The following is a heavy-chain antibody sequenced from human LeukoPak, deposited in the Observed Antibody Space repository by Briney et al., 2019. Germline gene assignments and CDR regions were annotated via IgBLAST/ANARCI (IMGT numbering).Heavy chain of an antibody. Sequence: SETLSLTCTVSGGSISSYYWSWIRQPPGKGLEWIGYIYYSGSANYNPSLKSRVTISVDTAKTQFSLKLSSVTAADTAVYYCARVMESDTGAFDIWGQGTMVTVSS. CDR1: GGSISSYY. CDR2: IYYSGSA. D-gene: IGHD3-3*01. V-gene: IGHV4-59*01. J-gene: IGHJ3*02. CDR3: ARVMESDTGAFDI.